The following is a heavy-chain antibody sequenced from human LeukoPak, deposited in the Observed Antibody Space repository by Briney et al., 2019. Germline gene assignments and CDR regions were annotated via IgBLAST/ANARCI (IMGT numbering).Heavy chain of an antibody. V-gene: IGHV1-18*01. Sequence: ASVKVSCKASGYTFTSYGISWVRQAPGQGLEWMGWISAYNGNTNYAQKLQGRVTMTTDTSTSTAYMELRSLRSDDTAVYYCARHYYGSGSYYKVPDNYYYYYGMDVWGQGTTVTVSS. CDR1: GYTFTSYG. CDR3: ARHYYGSGSYYKVPDNYYYYYGMDV. J-gene: IGHJ6*02. CDR2: ISAYNGNT. D-gene: IGHD3-10*01.